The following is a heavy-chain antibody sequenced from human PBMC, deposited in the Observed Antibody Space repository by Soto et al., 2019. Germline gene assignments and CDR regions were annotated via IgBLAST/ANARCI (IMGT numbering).Heavy chain of an antibody. D-gene: IGHD2-15*01. CDR1: GYSFTSYW. J-gene: IGHJ6*02. CDR3: ASICSGGSCYYYGMDV. Sequence: PGESLKISCKGSGYSFTSYWISWVRQMPGKGLEWMGRIDPSDSYTNYSPSFQGHVTFSADKSIITAYLQWSSLKASDTAMYYCASICSGGSCYYYGMDVWGQGTTVTVSS. CDR2: IDPSDSYT. V-gene: IGHV5-10-1*01.